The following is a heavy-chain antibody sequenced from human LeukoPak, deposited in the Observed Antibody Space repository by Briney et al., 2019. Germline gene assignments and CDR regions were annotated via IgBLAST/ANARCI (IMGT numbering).Heavy chain of an antibody. CDR3: ARVSQQQLVLYAFDI. Sequence: SETLSLTCTVSGGSISSYYWSWTRQPPGKGLEWIGYIYYSGSTNYNPSLKSRVTISVDTSKNQFSLKLSSVTAADTAVYYCARVSQQQLVLYAFDIWGQGTMVTVSS. D-gene: IGHD6-13*01. CDR1: GGSISSYY. V-gene: IGHV4-59*01. J-gene: IGHJ3*02. CDR2: IYYSGST.